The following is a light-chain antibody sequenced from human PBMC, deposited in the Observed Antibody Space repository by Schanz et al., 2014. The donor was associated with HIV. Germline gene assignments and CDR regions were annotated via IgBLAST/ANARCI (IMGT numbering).Light chain of an antibody. CDR3: SSYTSSSTLV. CDR2: EVS. V-gene: IGLV2-14*02. J-gene: IGLJ1*01. CDR1: SSDVGSYNL. Sequence: QSALTQPASVSGSPGQSITISCTGTSSDVGSYNLVSWYQQHPGKAPKLMIYEVSKRPSGVSARFSGSKSGNTASLTISGLQADDEADYYCSSYTSSSTLVFGTGTKLTVL.